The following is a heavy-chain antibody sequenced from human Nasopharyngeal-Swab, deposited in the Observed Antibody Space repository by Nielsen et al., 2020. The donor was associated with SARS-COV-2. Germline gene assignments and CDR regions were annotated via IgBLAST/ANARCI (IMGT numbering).Heavy chain of an antibody. Sequence: WIRQPPGKGLEWIGEIYHSGSTNYNPSLKSRVTISVDKPKNQFSLKLSSVTAADTAVYYCARRSTAVKFDYWGQGTLVTVSS. J-gene: IGHJ4*02. CDR2: IYHSGST. CDR3: ARRSTAVKFDY. V-gene: IGHV4-4*02.